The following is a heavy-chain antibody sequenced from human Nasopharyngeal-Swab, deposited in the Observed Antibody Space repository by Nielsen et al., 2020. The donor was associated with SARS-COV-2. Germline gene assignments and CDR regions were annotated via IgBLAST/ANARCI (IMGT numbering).Heavy chain of an antibody. V-gene: IGHV3-23*01. D-gene: IGHD3-3*01. CDR3: AKDPYYDFWSGYDAFDI. J-gene: IGHJ3*02. CDR2: ISGSGGST. CDR1: GFTFSSYA. Sequence: GGSLRLSCAASGFTFSSYAMSWVRQAPGKGLEWVSAISGSGGSTYYADFVKGRFTISRDNSKNTLYLQMNSLRAEDTAVYYCAKDPYYDFWSGYDAFDIWGQGTMVTVSS.